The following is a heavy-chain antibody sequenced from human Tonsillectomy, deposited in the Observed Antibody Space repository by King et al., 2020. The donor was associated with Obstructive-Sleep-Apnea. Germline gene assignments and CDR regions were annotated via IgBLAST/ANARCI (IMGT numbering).Heavy chain of an antibody. D-gene: IGHD3-22*01. V-gene: IGHV3-23*04. CDR2: ITGSGGST. CDR3: ARDKVYYDSSGPSRYFDL. J-gene: IGHJ2*01. CDR1: GFTFSIHA. Sequence: VQLVESGGGLVQPGGSLRLSCAASGFTFSIHAMSWVRQAPGKGLEWVTAITGSGGSTYYADSLKGRFTISKDNSKNTLYVQMNSLRADDTAVYYCARDKVYYDSSGPSRYFDLWGRGTLVTVSS.